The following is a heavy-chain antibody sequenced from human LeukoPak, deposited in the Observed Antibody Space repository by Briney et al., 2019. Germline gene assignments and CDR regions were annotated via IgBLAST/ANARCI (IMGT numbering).Heavy chain of an antibody. Sequence: GGSLRLSCAASGFTFSSYSMNWVRQAPGKGLEWVSYISSSSSTIYYADSVKGRFTISRDNAKNSLYLQMNSLRAEDTAVYYCARDLGYCSSTSCYGVRTGKDYFQHWGQGTLVTVSS. CDR3: ARDLGYCSSTSCYGVRTGKDYFQH. CDR1: GFTFSSYS. J-gene: IGHJ1*01. CDR2: ISSSSSTI. D-gene: IGHD2-2*01. V-gene: IGHV3-48*01.